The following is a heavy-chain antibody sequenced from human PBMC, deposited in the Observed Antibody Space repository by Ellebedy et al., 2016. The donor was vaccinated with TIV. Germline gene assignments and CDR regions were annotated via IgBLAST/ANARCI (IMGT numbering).Heavy chain of an antibody. CDR1: GFIFSTYN. Sequence: GESLKISCAASGFIFSTYNMNWVRQAPGKGLEWVGNIKQDGSEKLYVDSVRGRFTISRDNAKNSVFLQMNSLRAEDTAVYYCARQATNTWYLDYWGQGSLVTVSS. J-gene: IGHJ4*02. D-gene: IGHD2-8*01. CDR2: IKQDGSEK. V-gene: IGHV3-7*03. CDR3: ARQATNTWYLDY.